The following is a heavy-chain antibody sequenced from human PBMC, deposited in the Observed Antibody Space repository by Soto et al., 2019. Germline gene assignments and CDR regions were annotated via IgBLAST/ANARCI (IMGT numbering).Heavy chain of an antibody. CDR2: ISGSGGST. V-gene: IGHV3-23*01. D-gene: IGHD1-1*01. CDR3: AKDIKVRPSWFDP. Sequence: HPGGSLRLSCAASGFTFSSYAMSWVRQAPGKGLEWVSAISGSGGSTYYADSVKGRFTISRDNSKNTLYLQMNSLRAEDTAVYYSAKDIKVRPSWFDPWGQGTLVTVSS. CDR1: GFTFSSYA. J-gene: IGHJ5*02.